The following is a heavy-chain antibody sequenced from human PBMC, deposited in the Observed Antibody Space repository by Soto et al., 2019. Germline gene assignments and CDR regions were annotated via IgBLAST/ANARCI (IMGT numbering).Heavy chain of an antibody. V-gene: IGHV3-49*04. CDR2: IRSKGYGGTT. D-gene: IGHD5-18*01. CDR1: GFTFGDYG. Sequence: GGSLRLSCTAPGFTFGDYGMSWVRQAPGKGLEWVGFIRSKGYGGTTEYAASVKGRFIISRDDSKSIAYLQMNSLKTEDTGVYYCTRVSGYSYGYSFGMDVWGQGTTVTVSS. J-gene: IGHJ6*02. CDR3: TRVSGYSYGYSFGMDV.